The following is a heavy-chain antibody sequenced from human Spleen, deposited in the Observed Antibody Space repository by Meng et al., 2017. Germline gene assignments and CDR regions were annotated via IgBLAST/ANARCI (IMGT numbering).Heavy chain of an antibody. CDR2: IIPNSGDI. Sequence: VEAGAGVNRPVDSMKFSCKASGYTFTSSAMHWVRQAPGQGLEWMGHIIPNSGDILYAPKFQGRVSMTADTSIGTAYVELSGLRSDDTAIYYCVRDENISLGKLFGDYWGQGTLVTVSS. D-gene: IGHD2-21*01. V-gene: IGHV1-2*06. J-gene: IGHJ4*02. CDR3: VRDENISLGKLFGDY. CDR1: GYTFTSSA.